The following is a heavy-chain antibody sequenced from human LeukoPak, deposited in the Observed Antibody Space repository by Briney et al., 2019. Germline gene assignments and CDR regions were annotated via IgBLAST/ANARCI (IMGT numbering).Heavy chain of an antibody. D-gene: IGHD1-26*01. CDR3: TQGAVSLAFDN. CDR1: GFAFDNYG. Sequence: GGSLRLSCAASGFAFDNYGMSWVRQAPGKGLEWVSSISNRCDYTFYADSVRGRFSLSRDNSQNTLHLQMNSLRTEDTAVYYCTQGAVSLAFDNWGQGTLVTVSS. V-gene: IGHV3-23*01. J-gene: IGHJ4*02. CDR2: ISNRCDYT.